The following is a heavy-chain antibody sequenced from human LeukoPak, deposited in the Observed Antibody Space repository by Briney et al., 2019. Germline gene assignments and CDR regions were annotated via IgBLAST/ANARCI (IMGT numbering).Heavy chain of an antibody. Sequence: GGSLRLSCAVSGFTVSSNYMSWVRHPPGPGQEWDSVIYSGGSTYYADSVKGRFTISRDNSKNTLYLQMNSLRAEDTAVYYCARESDDYGGNAYYFDYWGKGTLVTVS. CDR2: IYSGGST. J-gene: IGHJ4*02. CDR3: ARESDDYGGNAYYFDY. D-gene: IGHD4-23*01. V-gene: IGHV3-53*01. CDR1: GFTVSSNY.